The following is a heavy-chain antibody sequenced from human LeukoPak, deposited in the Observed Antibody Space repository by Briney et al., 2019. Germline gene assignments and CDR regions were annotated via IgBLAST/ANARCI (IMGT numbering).Heavy chain of an antibody. CDR3: AKDIIGGSSTYYDFWSGHKTMPGYFDY. CDR2: ISWNSGSI. Sequence: GRSLRLSCAASGFTFDDYAMHWVRQAPGKGLEWVSGISWNSGSIGYADSVKGRFTISRDNAKNSLYLQKNSLRAEDTALYYCAKDIIGGSSTYYDFWSGHKTMPGYFDYWGQGTLVTVSS. J-gene: IGHJ4*02. CDR1: GFTFDDYA. D-gene: IGHD3-3*01. V-gene: IGHV3-9*01.